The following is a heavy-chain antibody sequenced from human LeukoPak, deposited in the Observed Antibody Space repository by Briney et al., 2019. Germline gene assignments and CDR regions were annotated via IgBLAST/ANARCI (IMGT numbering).Heavy chain of an antibody. D-gene: IGHD1-14*01. J-gene: IGHJ4*02. CDR3: ARVTFNYFDY. Sequence: GGSLRLSCAASGFTFSSYEMNWVRQAPGKGLEWVSYITSSGSTIYYADSVKGRFTISRDNAKNSLYLQMNSLRAEDTAVYYCARVTFNYFDYWGQGTLVTVSS. CDR1: GFTFSSYE. CDR2: ITSSGSTI. V-gene: IGHV3-48*03.